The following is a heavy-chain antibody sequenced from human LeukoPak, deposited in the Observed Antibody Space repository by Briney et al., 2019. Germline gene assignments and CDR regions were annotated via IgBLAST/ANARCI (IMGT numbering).Heavy chain of an antibody. CDR2: ISSDGSST. J-gene: IGHJ4*02. D-gene: IGHD6-6*01. V-gene: IGHV3-74*03. CDR3: ARDQRVTGRPDIDY. Sequence: GGSLRLSCAASGFTFRNHWMHWVRQTPGKGLVRVSRISSDGSSTTYADSVKGRFTISRDNAKNTLYLQMNNLRAEDTAMYYCARDQRVTGRPDIDYWGQGTLVIVSS. CDR1: GFTFRNHW.